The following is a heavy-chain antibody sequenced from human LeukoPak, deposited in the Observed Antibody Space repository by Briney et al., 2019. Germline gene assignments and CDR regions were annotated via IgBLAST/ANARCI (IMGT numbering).Heavy chain of an antibody. Sequence: PGGSLRLSCAASGFTFISYAMSGARQAPGKGLEGVSVVSGSGGRTYYADSGKGRFTISRDNSKNPLYLQMHGLSAEHTPVHYCAKAIGDYVAFDIWGQGTMVTVSS. V-gene: IGHV3-23*01. J-gene: IGHJ3*02. CDR2: VSGSGGRT. CDR3: AKAIGDYVAFDI. CDR1: GFTFISYA. D-gene: IGHD4-17*01.